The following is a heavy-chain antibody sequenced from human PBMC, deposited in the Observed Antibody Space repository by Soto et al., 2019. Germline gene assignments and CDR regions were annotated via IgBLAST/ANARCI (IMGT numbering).Heavy chain of an antibody. CDR1: GYSFTTQG. Sequence: QVKLVKSGAEVKKPGASVKVSCTASGYSFTTQGLTWVRQVPGQGLGWMGWVSRDNGHTNYAQSLQGRVTMTTDTARNTTYMELRSMKSDATAVYYCARDLGYCRSGTCYREWFDPWGQGTLVTVSS. CDR3: ARDLGYCRSGTCYREWFDP. D-gene: IGHD2-15*01. V-gene: IGHV1-18*01. J-gene: IGHJ5*02. CDR2: VSRDNGHT.